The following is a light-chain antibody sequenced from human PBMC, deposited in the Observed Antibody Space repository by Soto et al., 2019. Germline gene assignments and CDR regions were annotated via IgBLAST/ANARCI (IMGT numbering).Light chain of an antibody. J-gene: IGLJ3*02. CDR1: NIGSKS. Sequence: SYELTQPPSVAGAPGKTASVACGGKNIGSKSVHWYQKKSGQAPVLVMYYDSDRPSGIPERFSGSNSGNTATLTISRVEAGDEADYYCQVWDISSGHVVFGGGTTLTVL. V-gene: IGLV3-21*01. CDR3: QVWDISSGHVV. CDR2: YDS.